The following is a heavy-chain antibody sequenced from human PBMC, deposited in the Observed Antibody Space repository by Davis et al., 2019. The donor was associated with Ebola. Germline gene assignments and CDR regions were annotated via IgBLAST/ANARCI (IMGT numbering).Heavy chain of an antibody. CDR2: IYNSGST. D-gene: IGHD1/OR15-1a*01. CDR3: ARNKSSVPPSGFFDL. V-gene: IGHV4-31*03. CDR1: GGSITSGGYY. J-gene: IGHJ2*01. Sequence: PSETLSLTCTVSGGSITSGGYYWSWIRQHPGKGLECLGYIYNSGSTYYNPSLKSRVTISVDTSENQFSLRLRSVTAADTAVYYCARNKSSVPPSGFFDLWGRGALVTVSS.